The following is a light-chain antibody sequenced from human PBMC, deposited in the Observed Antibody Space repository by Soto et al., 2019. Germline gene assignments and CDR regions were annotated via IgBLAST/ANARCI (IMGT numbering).Light chain of an antibody. Sequence: EIVFTQSPATLSLSPGERATLSCRASQSVSSYLAWYQQKPGQAPRPLIYDASNRATGVPARFSGSGSGTDFTLTISSLEPEDFAVYYCQQRSNWITFGQGTRLEIK. CDR2: DAS. J-gene: IGKJ5*01. V-gene: IGKV3-11*01. CDR3: QQRSNWIT. CDR1: QSVSSY.